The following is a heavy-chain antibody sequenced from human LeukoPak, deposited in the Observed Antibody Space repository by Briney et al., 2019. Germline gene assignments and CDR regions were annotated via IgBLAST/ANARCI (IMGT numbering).Heavy chain of an antibody. Sequence: SGGSLRLSCAASGFTFDDYGMSWVRQAPGKGLEWVSGINWNGGSTGYADPVKGRFTISRDNAKNSLYLQMNSLRAEDTALYYCARDGWALGYCSGGSCYIFDYWGQGTLVTVSS. J-gene: IGHJ4*02. CDR1: GFTFDDYG. D-gene: IGHD2-15*01. V-gene: IGHV3-20*04. CDR2: INWNGGST. CDR3: ARDGWALGYCSGGSCYIFDY.